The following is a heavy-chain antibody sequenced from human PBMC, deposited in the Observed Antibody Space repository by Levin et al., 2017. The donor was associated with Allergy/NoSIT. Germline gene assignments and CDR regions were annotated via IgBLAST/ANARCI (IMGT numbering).Heavy chain of an antibody. CDR1: GFTFSSYG. Sequence: LSLTCAASGFTFSSYGMHWVRQAPGKGLEWVAVISYDGSNKYYADSVKGRFTISRDNSKNTLYLQMNSLRAEDTAVYYCARSWSGYDIDYWGQGTLVTVSS. J-gene: IGHJ4*02. CDR2: ISYDGSNK. V-gene: IGHV3-30*03. CDR3: ARSWSGYDIDY. D-gene: IGHD5-12*01.